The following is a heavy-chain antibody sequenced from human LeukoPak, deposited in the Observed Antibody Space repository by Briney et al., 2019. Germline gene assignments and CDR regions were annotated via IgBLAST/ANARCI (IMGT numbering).Heavy chain of an antibody. CDR3: ARGENYGDSSFDY. Sequence: SVKVSCKASGGTFSSYAISWVRQAPGRGLEWMGRIIPILGIANYAQKFQGRVTITADKSTSTAYMELSSLRSEDTAVYYCARGENYGDSSFDYWGQGTLVTVSS. D-gene: IGHD4-17*01. CDR1: GGTFSSYA. CDR2: IIPILGIA. J-gene: IGHJ4*02. V-gene: IGHV1-69*04.